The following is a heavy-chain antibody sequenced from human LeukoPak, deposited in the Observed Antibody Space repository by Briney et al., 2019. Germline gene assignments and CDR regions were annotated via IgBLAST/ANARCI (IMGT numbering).Heavy chain of an antibody. J-gene: IGHJ4*02. CDR1: GFTFSSYG. CDR3: TTHYYDSSGYYYRVDY. D-gene: IGHD3-22*01. Sequence: GGSLRLSCAASGFTFSSYGMSWVRQAPGKGLEWVSAISGSGGSTYYADSVKGRFTISRDNSKNTLYLQMNSLKTEDTAVYYCTTHYYDSSGYYYRVDYWGQGTLVTVSS. CDR2: ISGSGGST. V-gene: IGHV3-23*01.